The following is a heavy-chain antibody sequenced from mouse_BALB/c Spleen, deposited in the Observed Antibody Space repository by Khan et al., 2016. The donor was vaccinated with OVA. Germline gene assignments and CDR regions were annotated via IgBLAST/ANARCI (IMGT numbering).Heavy chain of an antibody. J-gene: IGHJ4*01. CDR3: TRPPHFSYVLVY. V-gene: IGHV9-3-1*01. Sequence: QIQLVQSGPELKKPGETVKISCKASGYTFTNYGMNWVKQAPGKALKWMGWISHYTGEPKYADDFKGRFAFSLETSASTAYLQINNLKNEDTATYFCTRPPHFSYVLVYWGQGTSVIVSS. CDR2: ISHYTGEP. CDR1: GYTFTNYG.